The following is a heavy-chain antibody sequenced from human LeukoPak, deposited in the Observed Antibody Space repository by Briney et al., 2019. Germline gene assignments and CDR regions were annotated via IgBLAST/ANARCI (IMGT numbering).Heavy chain of an antibody. Sequence: PSETLSLTCTVSGYSISSGYYWGWIRQPPGKGLEWIGSIYHSGSTYYNPSLKSRVTISVDTSKNQFSLKLSSVTAADTAVYYCARDYATVTPYDAFDIWGQGTMVTVSS. CDR3: ARDYATVTPYDAFDI. V-gene: IGHV4-38-2*02. CDR2: IYHSGST. D-gene: IGHD4-17*01. J-gene: IGHJ3*02. CDR1: GYSISSGYY.